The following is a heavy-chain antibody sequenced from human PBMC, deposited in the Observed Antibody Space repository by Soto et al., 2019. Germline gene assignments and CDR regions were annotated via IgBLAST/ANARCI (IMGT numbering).Heavy chain of an antibody. Sequence: GGSLRLSCAASGFTVRSNYMSWVRQAPGKGLEWVSVIYSGGSTYYADSVKGRFTISRDNPKNTLYLQMNSLRAEDTAVYYCARVTGSEYYMDVWGKGTTVTVSS. D-gene: IGHD2-21*02. J-gene: IGHJ6*03. V-gene: IGHV3-53*01. CDR3: ARVTGSEYYMDV. CDR1: GFTVRSNY. CDR2: IYSGGST.